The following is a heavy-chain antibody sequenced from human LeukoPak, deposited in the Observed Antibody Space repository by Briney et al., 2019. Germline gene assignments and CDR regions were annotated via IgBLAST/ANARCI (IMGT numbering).Heavy chain of an antibody. CDR2: IYTSGST. CDR3: ESALNYYGSGSYLY. Sequence: SQTLSLTCTVSGGSISSGSYYWSWIRQPAGKGLEWIGRIYTSGSTNYNPSLKSRVTISVDTSKNQFSLKLSSVTAADTAVYYCESALNYYGSGSYLYWGQGTLVTVSS. D-gene: IGHD3-10*01. J-gene: IGHJ4*02. V-gene: IGHV4-61*02. CDR1: GGSISSGSYY.